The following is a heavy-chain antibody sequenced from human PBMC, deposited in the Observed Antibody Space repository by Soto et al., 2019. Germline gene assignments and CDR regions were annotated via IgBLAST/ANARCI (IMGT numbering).Heavy chain of an antibody. CDR3: AKDGYDYIWGSYRYTDY. J-gene: IGHJ4*02. V-gene: IGHV3-23*01. D-gene: IGHD3-16*02. CDR2: ISGSGGST. CDR1: GFTFSSYA. Sequence: GRSLRLSCAASGFTFSSYAMSWVRQAPGKGLEWVSAISGSGGSTYYADSVKGRFTIPRDNSKNTLYLQMNSLRAEDTAVYYCAKDGYDYIWGSYRYTDYWGQGTLVTVSS.